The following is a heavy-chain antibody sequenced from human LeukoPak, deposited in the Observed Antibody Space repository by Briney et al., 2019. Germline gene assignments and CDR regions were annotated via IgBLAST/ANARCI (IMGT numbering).Heavy chain of an antibody. CDR3: ARPAAGYSRAFDY. V-gene: IGHV4-39*01. D-gene: IGHD6-13*01. CDR1: GGSISSRSYY. CDR2: IYYSGST. J-gene: IGHJ4*02. Sequence: SETLSLTCTVSGGSISSRSYYWGWIRQPPGKGLEWIGSIYYSGSTYYNPSLKSRVTISVDTSKNQFSLKLSSVTAADTAVYYCARPAAGYSRAFDYWGQGTLVTVSS.